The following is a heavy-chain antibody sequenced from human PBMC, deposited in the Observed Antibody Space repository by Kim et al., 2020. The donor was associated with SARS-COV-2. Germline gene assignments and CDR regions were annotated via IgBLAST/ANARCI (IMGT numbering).Heavy chain of an antibody. Sequence: YYADSVKGRFTISRDNAKNSLYLQTNSLRDEDTAVYYCATHCGGDCYYDYWGQGTLVTVSS. V-gene: IGHV3-48*02. J-gene: IGHJ4*02. D-gene: IGHD2-21*02. CDR3: ATHCGGDCYYDY.